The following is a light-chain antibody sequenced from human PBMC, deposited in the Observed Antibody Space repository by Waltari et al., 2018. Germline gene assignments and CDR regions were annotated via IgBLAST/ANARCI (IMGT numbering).Light chain of an antibody. CDR3: AAWDDILSGSWV. J-gene: IGLJ3*02. V-gene: IGLV1-44*01. CDR1: TSNTGSHS. Sequence: QSVLTQPPSASGTPGQRVTISCSGSTSNTGSHSLNWYHQAPGTAPQLLIYTNNQRPSGVPDRFSGSKSGTSASLAISGLQSEDEADYYCAAWDDILSGSWVFGGGTKLTVL. CDR2: TNN.